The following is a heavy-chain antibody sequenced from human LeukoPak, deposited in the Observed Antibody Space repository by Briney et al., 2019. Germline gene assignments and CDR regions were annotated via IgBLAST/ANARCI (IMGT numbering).Heavy chain of an antibody. Sequence: GGSLRLSCAASGFTFSSYWMRWVRHAPGKGLVWVSRIISDGSSTSYADSVKGRFTISRDNAKNTLFLQMNSLRAEDTAVYYCARARFGWNDVLGIDYWGQGTLVTVSS. D-gene: IGHD1-1*01. CDR2: IISDGSST. CDR1: GFTFSSYW. CDR3: ARARFGWNDVLGIDY. J-gene: IGHJ4*02. V-gene: IGHV3-74*01.